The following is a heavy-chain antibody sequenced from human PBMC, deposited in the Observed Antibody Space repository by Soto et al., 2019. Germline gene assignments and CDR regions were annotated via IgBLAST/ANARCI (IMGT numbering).Heavy chain of an antibody. D-gene: IGHD3-10*01. J-gene: IGHJ6*02. CDR1: GGSISSGGYY. CDR2: IYYSGST. Sequence: QVPLQESGPGLVKPSQTLSLTCTVSGGSISSGGYYWSWIRQHPGKGLEWIGYIYYSGSTYYNPSLKSRVTISVDTSKNQFSLKLSSVTAADTAVYYCARGLTMVSGAGYYYYGMDVWGQGTTVTVSS. CDR3: ARGLTMVSGAGYYYYGMDV. V-gene: IGHV4-31*03.